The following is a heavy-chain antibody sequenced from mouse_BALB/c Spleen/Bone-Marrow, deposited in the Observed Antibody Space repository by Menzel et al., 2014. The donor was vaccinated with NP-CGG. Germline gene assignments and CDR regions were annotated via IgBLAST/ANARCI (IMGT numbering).Heavy chain of an antibody. J-gene: IGHJ4*01. V-gene: IGHV2-4-1*01. CDR3: ARRDAMDY. CDR2: IWSGGST. Sequence: VQLQQSGPGLVQPSQSLSITSTVSGFSLTSYGVHWVRQSPGKGLEWLGVIWSGGSTDYNAAFISRLSISKDNSKSQVFFKMNSLQADDAAIYYCARRDAMDYWGQGTSVTVSS. CDR1: GFSLTSYG.